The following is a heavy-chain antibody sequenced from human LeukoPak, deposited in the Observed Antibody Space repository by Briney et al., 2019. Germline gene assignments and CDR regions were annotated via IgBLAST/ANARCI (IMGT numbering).Heavy chain of an antibody. CDR3: ARTDYSLP. CDR2: ISQNGKT. CDR1: GGSFSGYW. D-gene: IGHD4-11*01. J-gene: IGHJ5*02. Sequence: PSESLSLTCAVSGGSFSGYWWCWIRQSPGTGLEWIGEISQNGKTNYNPSFESRVTISLDTSKNQFSLHLSSLTASDTAVYYCARTDYSLPWGQGAPVTVSS. V-gene: IGHV4-34*01.